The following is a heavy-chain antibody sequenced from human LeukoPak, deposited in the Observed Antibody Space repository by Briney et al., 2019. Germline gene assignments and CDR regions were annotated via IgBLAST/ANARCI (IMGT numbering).Heavy chain of an antibody. D-gene: IGHD4/OR15-4a*01. V-gene: IGHV4-34*08. J-gene: IGHJ4*02. Sequence: PGGSLRLFCAASGFTFSSYRMSWVRQAPGKGLEWIGEINHSGSTNYNPSLKSRVTISVDTSKNQFSLKLSSVTAADTAVYYCAGGGEMTIESFFDYWGQGTLVTVSS. CDR1: GFTFSSYR. CDR2: INHSGST. CDR3: AGGGEMTIESFFDY.